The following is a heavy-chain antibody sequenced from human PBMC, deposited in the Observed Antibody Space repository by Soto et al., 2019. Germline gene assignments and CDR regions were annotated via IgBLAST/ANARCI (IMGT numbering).Heavy chain of an antibody. CDR3: ARPPLPGYSIHFNS. D-gene: IGHD2-15*01. CDR2: VYPRDSDT. CDR1: GSIFIDYW. Sequence: LKISCKASGSIFIDYWIGWVRQIPGKGLEWMGIVYPRDSDTRYSPSFQGQVTISADRSTGTAFLQWRSLKASDTALYYCARPPLPGYSIHFNSWGQGTLVTVSS. J-gene: IGHJ4*02. V-gene: IGHV5-51*01.